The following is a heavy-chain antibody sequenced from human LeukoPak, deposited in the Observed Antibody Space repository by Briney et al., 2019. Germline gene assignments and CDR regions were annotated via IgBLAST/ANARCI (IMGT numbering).Heavy chain of an antibody. Sequence: GGSLRPSCAASGFTFSAYSMNWVRQAPGRGLEWVSYISTTASPVYYADSVKGRFTISRDNAKNSPYLQMNNLRAEDTAIYYCAKEAVAGTNWFDPWGQGTLVTVSS. CDR2: ISTTASPV. CDR1: GFTFSAYS. J-gene: IGHJ5*02. D-gene: IGHD6-19*01. CDR3: AKEAVAGTNWFDP. V-gene: IGHV3-48*01.